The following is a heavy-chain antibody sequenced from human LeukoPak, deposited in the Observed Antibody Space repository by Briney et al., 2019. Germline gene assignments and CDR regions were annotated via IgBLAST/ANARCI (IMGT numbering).Heavy chain of an antibody. CDR3: ALPYGDGAFDY. Sequence: GASVKVSCKASGYTFTSYAMHWVRQAPGQRLEWMGWINAGNGNTKYSQKFQGRVTITRDTSASTAYMELSSLRPEDTAVYYCALPYGDGAFDYWGQGTLVTVSS. D-gene: IGHD4-17*01. J-gene: IGHJ4*02. V-gene: IGHV1-3*01. CDR1: GYTFTSYA. CDR2: INAGNGNT.